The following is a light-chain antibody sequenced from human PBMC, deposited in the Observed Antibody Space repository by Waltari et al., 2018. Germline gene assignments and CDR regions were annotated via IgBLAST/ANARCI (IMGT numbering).Light chain of an antibody. V-gene: IGLV3-21*01. J-gene: IGLJ1*01. CDR1: NIESKS. CDR3: QVWDANTDPGV. Sequence: SYVLTQPPSVSVAPGETARITCWGTNIESKSVHWYRQRPGQAPVVVISYDNDRAAGIPERFSGSNSGNTATLTISRVEAGDEADYYCQVWDANTDPGVFGTGTEVTVL. CDR2: YDN.